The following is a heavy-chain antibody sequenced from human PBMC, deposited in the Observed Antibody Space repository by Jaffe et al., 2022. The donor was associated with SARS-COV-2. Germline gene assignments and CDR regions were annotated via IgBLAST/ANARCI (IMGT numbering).Heavy chain of an antibody. V-gene: IGHV3-53*04. CDR2: IYSGGST. D-gene: IGHD5-18*01. Sequence: EVQLVESGGGLVQPGGSLRLSCAASGFTVSSNYMSWVRQAPGKGLEWVSVIYSGGSTYYADSVKGRFTISRHNSKNTLYLQMNSLRAEDTAVYYCASKGDRIQEKFRGFDIWGQGTMVTVSS. CDR3: ASKGDRIQEKFRGFDI. CDR1: GFTVSSNY. J-gene: IGHJ3*02.